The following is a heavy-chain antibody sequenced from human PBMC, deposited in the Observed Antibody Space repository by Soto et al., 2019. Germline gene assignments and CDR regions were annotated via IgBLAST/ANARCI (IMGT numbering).Heavy chain of an antibody. CDR1: GFTFSSYA. V-gene: IGHV3-30-3*01. Sequence: GGSLRLSCAASGFTFSSYATHWVRQAPGKGLEWVAVISYDGSNKYYADSVKGRFTISRDNSKNTLYLQMNSLRAEDTAVYYCARDLPDVDTAMGNWFDPWGQGTLVTVSS. CDR3: ARDLPDVDTAMGNWFDP. CDR2: ISYDGSNK. J-gene: IGHJ5*02. D-gene: IGHD5-18*01.